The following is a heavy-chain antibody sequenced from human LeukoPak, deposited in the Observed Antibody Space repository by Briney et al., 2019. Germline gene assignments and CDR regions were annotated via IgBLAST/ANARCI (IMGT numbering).Heavy chain of an antibody. V-gene: IGHV3-74*01. Sequence: GGSLRLSCAASGFTFSSYWMHWVRQAPGKGLVWVSRIDHDGINTYYADSVKGRFTISRDNAKNTLYLQMNSLRAEDTAVYYCAKVAKYYYGSETYYFFEHWGQGTPVTASS. J-gene: IGHJ4*02. D-gene: IGHD3-10*01. CDR3: AKVAKYYYGSETYYFFEH. CDR1: GFTFSSYW. CDR2: IDHDGINT.